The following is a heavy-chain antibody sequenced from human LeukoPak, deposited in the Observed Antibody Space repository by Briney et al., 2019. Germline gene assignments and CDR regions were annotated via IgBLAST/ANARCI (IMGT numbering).Heavy chain of an antibody. CDR1: GGSISGHY. J-gene: IGHJ4*02. V-gene: IGHV4-34*01. CDR2: INHSGST. Sequence: SETLSLTCSVSGGSISGHYWSWIRQPPGKGLEWIGEINHSGSTNYNPSLKSRVTISVDTSKNQFSLKLSSVTAADTAVYYCASFEYSSLNWGQGTLVTVSS. D-gene: IGHD6-6*01. CDR3: ASFEYSSLN.